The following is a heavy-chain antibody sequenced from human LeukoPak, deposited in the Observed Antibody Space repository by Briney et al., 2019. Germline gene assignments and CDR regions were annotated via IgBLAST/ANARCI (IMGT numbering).Heavy chain of an antibody. CDR2: IYHSGST. D-gene: IGHD1-1*01. CDR3: ARAALSTGMLDY. V-gene: IGHV4-4*02. CDR1: GGSISGSEW. J-gene: IGHJ4*02. Sequence: SGTLSLTCAVSGGSISGSEWWTWVRQPPGKGLEWIGEIYHSGSTNYNPSLKSRVTISIHKSKNQLFLKLNSVTAADTAVYYCARAALSTGMLDYWGQGTLVTVSS.